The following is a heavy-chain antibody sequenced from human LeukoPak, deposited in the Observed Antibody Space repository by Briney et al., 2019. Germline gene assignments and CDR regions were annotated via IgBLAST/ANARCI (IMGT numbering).Heavy chain of an antibody. D-gene: IGHD4-23*01. CDR2: ISSSSSYT. J-gene: IGHJ4*02. CDR1: GFTFSDYY. CDR3: ARGGYYGGNSFDY. Sequence: GGSLRLSCAASGFTFSDYYMSWIRQAPGKGLEWVSYISSSSSYTNYADSVKGRFTISRDNAKNSLYLQMNSLRAEDTAVYYCARGGYYGGNSFDYWGQGTLVTVSS. V-gene: IGHV3-11*05.